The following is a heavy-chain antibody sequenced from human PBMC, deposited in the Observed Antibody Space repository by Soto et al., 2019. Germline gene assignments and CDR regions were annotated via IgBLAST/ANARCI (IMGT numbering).Heavy chain of an antibody. CDR2: ISAYNGNT. Sequence: APVKLSCKASGYTFTSYGISLVRQAPGQGLEWMGWISAYNGNTNYARKLQGRVTMTTDTSTSTAYMELRSLRSDDTAVYYCARGDYDFWSGYFDYWGQGTLVTVSS. J-gene: IGHJ4*02. CDR3: ARGDYDFWSGYFDY. V-gene: IGHV1-18*01. CDR1: GYTFTSYG. D-gene: IGHD3-3*01.